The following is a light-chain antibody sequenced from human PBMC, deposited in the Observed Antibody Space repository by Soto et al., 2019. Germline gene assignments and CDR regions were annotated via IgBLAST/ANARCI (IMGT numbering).Light chain of an antibody. CDR2: KAS. J-gene: IGKJ2*01. V-gene: IGKV1-5*03. CDR1: KTIRSW. CDR3: QQYNSPYT. Sequence: DIQMTQSPSTLSASVGDRVTNTCPASKTIRSWLAWYQQKPGKAPKLLIYKASSLESGVPSRFSGSGSGTEFTLTISSLQPYGFATYYCQQYNSPYTFGQGTKLEIK.